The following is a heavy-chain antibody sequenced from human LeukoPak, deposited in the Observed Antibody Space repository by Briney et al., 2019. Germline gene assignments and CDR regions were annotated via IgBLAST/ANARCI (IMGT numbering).Heavy chain of an antibody. CDR2: IDWDDDK. CDR1: GFSLSTSGMC. D-gene: IGHD3-9*01. Sequence: QTLSLTCTFSGFSLSTSGMCVSWIRQPPGKALEWLARIDWDDDKYYSTSLKTRLTISKDTSKNQVVLTMTNMDPVDKATYYCARIAYDILTGYQYYFDYWGQGTLVTVSS. V-gene: IGHV2-70*11. CDR3: ARIAYDILTGYQYYFDY. J-gene: IGHJ4*02.